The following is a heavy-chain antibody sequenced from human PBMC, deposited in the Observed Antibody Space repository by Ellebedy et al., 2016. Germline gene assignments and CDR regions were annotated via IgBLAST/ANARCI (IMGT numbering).Heavy chain of an antibody. CDR3: AKTSQASGSYSGFDY. V-gene: IGHV3-23*01. CDR2: ISGSGSST. Sequence: GESLKISXAASGFTFSSYAMSWVRQAPGKGLKWVSAISGSGSSTYYADSVKGRFTISRDNSKNTLYLQMNSLRAEDTAVYYCAKTSQASGSYSGFDYWGQGTLVTVSS. J-gene: IGHJ4*02. CDR1: GFTFSSYA. D-gene: IGHD1-26*01.